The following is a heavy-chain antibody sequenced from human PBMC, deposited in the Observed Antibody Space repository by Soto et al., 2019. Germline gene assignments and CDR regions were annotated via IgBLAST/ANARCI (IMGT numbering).Heavy chain of an antibody. CDR2: IFSNDEK. V-gene: IGHV2-26*01. CDR3: ARHGRGVGARPLDY. D-gene: IGHD1-26*01. CDR1: GFSLSNARLG. Sequence: QVTLKESGPVLVKPTETLTLTCSVSGFSLSNARLGVTWIRQPPGKALEWLAHIFSNDEKSYSASLKSRLTISKDTSKSQVVLTMTNMDPVDTATYYCARHGRGVGARPLDYWGQGTLVTVSS. J-gene: IGHJ4*02.